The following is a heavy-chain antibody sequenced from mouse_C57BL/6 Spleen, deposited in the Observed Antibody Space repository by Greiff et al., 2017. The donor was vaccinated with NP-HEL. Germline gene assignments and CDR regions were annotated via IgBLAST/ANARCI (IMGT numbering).Heavy chain of an antibody. CDR3: AREGFYSNPRWYFDG. J-gene: IGHJ1*03. V-gene: IGHV5-4*01. CDR2: ISDGGSYT. CDR1: GFTFSSYA. D-gene: IGHD2-5*01. Sequence: EVKLMESGGGLVKPGGSLKLSCAASGFTFSSYAMSWVRQTPEKRLEWVATISDGGSYTYYPDNVKGRFTISRDNAKNNLYLQMSHLKSEDTAMYYCAREGFYSNPRWYFDGWGTGTTVTVSS.